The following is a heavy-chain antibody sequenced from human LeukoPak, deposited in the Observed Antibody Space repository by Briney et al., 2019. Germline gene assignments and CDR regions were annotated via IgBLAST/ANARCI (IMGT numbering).Heavy chain of an antibody. CDR1: GFTFTTYS. CDR2: ISGSSSYI. CDR3: ASRPYDNSGYYYV. D-gene: IGHD3-22*01. Sequence: GGSLRLSCAASGFTFTTYSMDWVRQAPGKGLEWVSSISGSSSYIYYADSVKGRFTISRDNAKNSLFLQMSSLRAEDTAVYYCASRPYDNSGYYYVWGQGTLVTVSS. V-gene: IGHV3-21*01. J-gene: IGHJ4*02.